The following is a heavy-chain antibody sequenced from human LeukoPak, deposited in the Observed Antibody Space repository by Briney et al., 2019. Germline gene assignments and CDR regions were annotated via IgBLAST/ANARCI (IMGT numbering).Heavy chain of an antibody. Sequence: PSETLSLTCAVYGGSFSGYYWSWIRQPPGKGLEWIGEINHSGSTNYNPSLKSRVTISVDTSKNQFSLKLSSVTAADTAVYYCAGGGGLFNDISYWGQGTLVTVSS. CDR3: AGGGGLFNDISY. V-gene: IGHV4-34*01. CDR2: INHSGST. D-gene: IGHD3-9*01. J-gene: IGHJ4*02. CDR1: GGSFSGYY.